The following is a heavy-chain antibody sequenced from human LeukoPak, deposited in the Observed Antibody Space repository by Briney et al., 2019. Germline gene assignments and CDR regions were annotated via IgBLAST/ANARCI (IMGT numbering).Heavy chain of an antibody. CDR1: GGSISGHY. J-gene: IGHJ4*02. CDR3: ARYTSHVFDY. V-gene: IGHV4-59*11. Sequence: SETLSLTCTVSGGSISGHYWSWIRQPPGKALEWIGYIFYAGSAYYNPSLKSRVIISLDTSKNQFSLKLSSATAADAAVYYCARYTSHVFDYWGQGTLVTVSS. D-gene: IGHD6-13*01. CDR2: IFYAGSA.